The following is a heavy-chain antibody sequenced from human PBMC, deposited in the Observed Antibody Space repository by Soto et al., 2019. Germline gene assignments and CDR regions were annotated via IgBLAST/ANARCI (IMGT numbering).Heavy chain of an antibody. Sequence: EVQLVESGGGLVRPGGSLTLSCSVSGLTFSVSVLHWVRQPPGKGLERVGRVRTKINDYAPSYSESLKGRFTISSDDSKNTAWLQLNILTTADSAVLYCTITDYRVDSGDSWGGGALVTVST. CDR3: TITDYRVDSGDS. V-gene: IGHV3-73*01. D-gene: IGHD4-17*01. J-gene: IGHJ4*02. CDR1: GLTFSVSV. CDR2: VRTKINDYAP.